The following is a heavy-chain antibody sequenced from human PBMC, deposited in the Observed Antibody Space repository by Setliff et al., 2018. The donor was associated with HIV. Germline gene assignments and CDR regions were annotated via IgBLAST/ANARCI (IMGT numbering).Heavy chain of an antibody. D-gene: IGHD3-3*01. Sequence: SQTLSLTCAISGDFVSSDRAAWNWIRQSPSRGLEWLGRTYYNSRWNYDYAASVESRFTISRDKSKNTLYLQMNSLRTEDTAVYYCARVFQSYFFDFWGQGTLVTVSS. J-gene: IGHJ4*02. CDR1: GDFVSSDRAA. CDR3: ARVFQSYFFDF. CDR2: TYYNSRWNY. V-gene: IGHV6-1*01.